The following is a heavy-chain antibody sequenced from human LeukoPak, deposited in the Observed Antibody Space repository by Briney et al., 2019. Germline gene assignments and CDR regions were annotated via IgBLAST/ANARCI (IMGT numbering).Heavy chain of an antibody. Sequence: ESGPTLVKPTQSLTLTCTFSGFSLSTSGVGVGWIRQPPGKALEWLALIYWNDDKRYSPSLKSRLTITKDTSKNQVVLTMANMDPVDTATYYCAHLADFWSGYFYFDYWGQGTLVTVSS. CDR2: IYWNDDK. D-gene: IGHD3-3*01. CDR3: AHLADFWSGYFYFDY. V-gene: IGHV2-5*01. J-gene: IGHJ4*02. CDR1: GFSLSTSGVG.